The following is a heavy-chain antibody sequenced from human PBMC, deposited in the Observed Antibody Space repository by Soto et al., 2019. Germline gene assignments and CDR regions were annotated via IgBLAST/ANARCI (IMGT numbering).Heavy chain of an antibody. CDR1: VFTFNIYG. CDR2: ISYDGSNQ. CDR3: AKDQASGQGSFDS. J-gene: IGHJ4*02. V-gene: IGHV3-30*18. Sequence: VKLVESGGGVVQPGGSLRLSGAASVFTFNIYGINWVRQAPDKGLDWVALISYDGSNQYYADSVKGRFTISRDNSKNTLFLQMNSLRADDTAVYYCAKDQASGQGSFDSWGQGTLVTVSS.